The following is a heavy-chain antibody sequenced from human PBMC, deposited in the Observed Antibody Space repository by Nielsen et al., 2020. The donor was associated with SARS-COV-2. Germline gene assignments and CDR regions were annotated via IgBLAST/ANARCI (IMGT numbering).Heavy chain of an antibody. Sequence: ESLKISCTVSGGSVSSGNYYWSWIRQPPGKGLEWIGYIYYSGSTNYNPSLKSRVTISVDTSKNQFSLKLSSVTAADTAVYYCARDLIHCSSTSCRSYNYYGMDVWGQGTTVTVSS. CDR2: IYYSGST. CDR1: GGSVSSGNYY. CDR3: ARDLIHCSSTSCRSYNYYGMDV. V-gene: IGHV4-61*01. D-gene: IGHD2-2*01. J-gene: IGHJ6*02.